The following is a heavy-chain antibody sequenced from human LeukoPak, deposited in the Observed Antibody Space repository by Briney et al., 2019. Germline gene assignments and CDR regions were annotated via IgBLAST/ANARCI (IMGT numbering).Heavy chain of an antibody. D-gene: IGHD1-26*01. J-gene: IGHJ4*02. CDR1: GYSFTTHG. V-gene: IGHV1-18*03. CDR3: ARVGIPTWYYYFDS. CDR2: IFAYNGKT. Sequence: ASVKVSCKASGYSFTTHGISWVRQAPGQGLEWMGWIFAYNGKTNYAQNLQARVTMTTDTSTSTAYMELRSLRSDDMAVYYCARVGIPTWYYYFDSWGQGTLVTVSS.